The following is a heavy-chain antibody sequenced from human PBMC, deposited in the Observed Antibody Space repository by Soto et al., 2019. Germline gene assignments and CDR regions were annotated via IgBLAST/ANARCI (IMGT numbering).Heavy chain of an antibody. V-gene: IGHV3-11*01. J-gene: IGHJ4*02. CDR1: VFTFDNYY. CDR3: AREINYSKYPRVIDY. Sequence: QVQLVESGGGLVKPGVSLRLSCAASVFTFDNYYMSWIRQAPGKGLECVSYISSSDGTTYYADSLKGRFTITRDNAKNSLYLQMNSLRAEDSAVYYCAREINYSKYPRVIDYWGQGTLVTVSS. CDR2: ISSSDGTT. D-gene: IGHD1-7*01.